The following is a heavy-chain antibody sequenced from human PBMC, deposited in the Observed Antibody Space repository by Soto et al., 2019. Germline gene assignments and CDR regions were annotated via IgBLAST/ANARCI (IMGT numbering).Heavy chain of an antibody. CDR2: IYHSGGT. CDR3: TGLPFLDR. Sequence: VQLQESGPGLVKPSGTLSLTCAVSGVSINSAPWWSWVRQPPGKGLEWIGEIYHSGGTNYNPSLKSRVTISVDKSKSQFSLNLSSVTAAATAVYYCTGLPFLDRWSQGTLVTVSS. V-gene: IGHV4-4*02. J-gene: IGHJ5*02. CDR1: GVSINSAPW.